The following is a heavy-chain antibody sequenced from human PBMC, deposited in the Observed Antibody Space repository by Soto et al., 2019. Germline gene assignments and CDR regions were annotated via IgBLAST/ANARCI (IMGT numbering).Heavy chain of an antibody. CDR1: GGSISGSYYY. V-gene: IGHV4-39*01. CDR2: VFYTGFT. D-gene: IGHD1-20*01. Sequence: PSDTLSLTCAVSGGSISGSYYYWGWLRQSPGRGPEWIGSVFYTGFTSYNPSLESRVSVSVDTSKNQFSLKVSAVTAADTAVYYCASSQKGYNWNYFDHWGQGALVTVSS. CDR3: ASSQKGYNWNYFDH. J-gene: IGHJ4*02.